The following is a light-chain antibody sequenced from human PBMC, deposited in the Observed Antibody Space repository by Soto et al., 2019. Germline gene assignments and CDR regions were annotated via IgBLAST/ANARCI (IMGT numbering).Light chain of an antibody. J-gene: IGKJ1*01. CDR2: SAS. CDR3: QQYKTWPWT. CDR1: QTINNN. Sequence: VITQSAATLSVSPGERATLSCSASQTINNNVAWYQLKDGQVHSPHIYSASTRAADVPARFSVGGSGTEFTLSLSSLKSDDGAVDDCQQYKTWPWTFGQGTKVDNK. V-gene: IGKV3-15*01.